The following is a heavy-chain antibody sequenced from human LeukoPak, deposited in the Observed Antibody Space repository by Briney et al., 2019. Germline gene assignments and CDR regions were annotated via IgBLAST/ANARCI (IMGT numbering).Heavy chain of an antibody. CDR1: GFTVSSNY. Sequence: TGGSLILSCAGSGFTVSSNYMSWVRQAPGKGLEWVSVIYTGGNTYYADSVKGRFTISRDNSKNTLYLQMNSLRAEDTAVYYCARGLIYSPNWFDPWGQGTLVTVSS. D-gene: IGHD4-11*01. V-gene: IGHV3-66*01. CDR3: ARGLIYSPNWFDP. J-gene: IGHJ5*02. CDR2: IYTGGNT.